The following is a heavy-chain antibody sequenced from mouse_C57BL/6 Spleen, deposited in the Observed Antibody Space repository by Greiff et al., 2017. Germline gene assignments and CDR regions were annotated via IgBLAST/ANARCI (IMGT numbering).Heavy chain of an antibody. D-gene: IGHD4-1*01. CDR1: GYTFTSYW. J-gene: IGHJ2*01. CDR2: IDPSDSYT. CDR3: ASQTGTWFDY. Sequence: QVQLQQSGAELVMPGASVKLSCKASGYTFTSYWMHWVKQRPGQGLEWIGEIDPSDSYTNYNQKFKGKSTLTVDKSSSTAYMQLSSLTSEDSAVYYCASQTGTWFDYWGQGTTLTVSS. V-gene: IGHV1-69*01.